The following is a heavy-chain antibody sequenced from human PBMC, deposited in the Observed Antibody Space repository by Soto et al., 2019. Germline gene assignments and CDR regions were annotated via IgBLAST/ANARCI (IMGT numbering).Heavy chain of an antibody. D-gene: IGHD3-22*01. CDR2: ISSSSSTI. CDR1: GFTFSSYS. J-gene: IGHJ6*02. Sequence: GGSLRLSCAASGFTFSSYSMNWVRQAPGKGLEWVSYISSSSSTIYYADSVKGRFTISRDNAKNSRYLQMNSLRDEDTAVYYCAREDNYDSSGYYGSNYYYYGMDVWGQGTTVTVSS. CDR3: AREDNYDSSGYYGSNYYYYGMDV. V-gene: IGHV3-48*02.